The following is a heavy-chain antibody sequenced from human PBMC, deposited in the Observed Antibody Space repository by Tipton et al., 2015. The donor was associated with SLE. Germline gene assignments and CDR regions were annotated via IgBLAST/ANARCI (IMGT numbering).Heavy chain of an antibody. J-gene: IGHJ5*02. CDR3: ARSFGLFVGPLGS. CDR1: GFSVSDSY. Sequence: SLRLSCAASGFSVSDSYITWVRQGPGKGLEWVSVIYSSGSTFYSDSVKGRFTISRDNSKNTLYLQMNALRPEDTAVYYCARSFGLFVGPLGSWGQGTLVTVSS. CDR2: IYSSGST. D-gene: IGHD3/OR15-3a*01. V-gene: IGHV3-66*02.